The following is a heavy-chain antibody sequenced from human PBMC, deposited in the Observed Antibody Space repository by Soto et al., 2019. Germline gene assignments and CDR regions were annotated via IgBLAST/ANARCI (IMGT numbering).Heavy chain of an antibody. J-gene: IGHJ6*03. D-gene: IGHD3-16*01. CDR3: AKHGGYEYYYYMDV. CDR2: ISGSGGGT. Sequence: EVQLLESGGGLVQPGGSLRLSCAASGFTFSNYAMSWVRQAPGSGLEWVSGISGSGGGTYYANSAKGRFTISRDNSKNTLYLQMNSLRAEDTAVYNCAKHGGYEYYYYMDVWGKGTTVTVSS. CDR1: GFTFSNYA. V-gene: IGHV3-23*01.